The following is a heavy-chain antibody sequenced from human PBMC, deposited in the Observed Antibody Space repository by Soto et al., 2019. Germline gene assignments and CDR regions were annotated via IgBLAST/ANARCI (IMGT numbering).Heavy chain of an antibody. CDR3: ARGFCSGDTCYSGDY. CDR2: IRKKVNSYTT. CDR1: GFIFSDHY. Sequence: EVQLVESGGGLVQPGGSLRLSCAASGFIFSDHYMDWVRQAPGKGLEWAARIRKKVNSYTTEYAASVKGRFTISRDDPKNSLYLQMNSLKTEDTAVYYCARGFCSGDTCYSGDYWGQGTLVTVSS. D-gene: IGHD2-15*01. V-gene: IGHV3-72*01. J-gene: IGHJ4*02.